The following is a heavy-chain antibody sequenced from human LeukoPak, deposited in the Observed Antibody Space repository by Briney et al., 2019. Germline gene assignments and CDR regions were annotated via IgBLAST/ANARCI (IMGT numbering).Heavy chain of an antibody. Sequence: GGSLRLSCAASGFTFRSYNMNWVRQAPGKGLEWVSSISSSSSYIYYADSVKGRFTISRDNAKNSLYLQMNSLRAEDTAVYYCVPYPVYYFDYWGQGTLVTVSS. J-gene: IGHJ4*02. CDR1: GFTFRSYN. V-gene: IGHV3-21*01. CDR2: ISSSSSYI. CDR3: VPYPVYYFDY.